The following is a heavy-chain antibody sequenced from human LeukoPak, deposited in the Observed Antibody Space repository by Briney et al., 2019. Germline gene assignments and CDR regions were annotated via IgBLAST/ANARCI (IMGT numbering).Heavy chain of an antibody. CDR2: IRNDGSNE. CDR1: GFTFRDYG. V-gene: IGHV3-30*02. Sequence: GGSLRLSCAASGFTFRDYGMHWIRQAPGKGLEWVAFIRNDGSNEYYPDSVKGRFTISRDNSRNTLYLQMNSLRDEDTAVYCCAKEGSASHNWFDPWGQGTLVTVSS. D-gene: IGHD2-15*01. CDR3: AKEGSASHNWFDP. J-gene: IGHJ5*02.